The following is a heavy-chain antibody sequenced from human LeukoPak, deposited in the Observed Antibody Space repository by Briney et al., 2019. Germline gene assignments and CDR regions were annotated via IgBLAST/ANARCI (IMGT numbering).Heavy chain of an antibody. CDR2: IYPADSDT. D-gene: IGHD3-16*02. CDR3: ARHVSGSYHSPVAY. CDR1: GYSFTSYW. V-gene: IGHV5-51*01. J-gene: IGHJ4*02. Sequence: GESLKISCKGSGYSFTSYWIGWVRQMPGKGLEWMGIIYPADSDTKYSPSFEGQVTLSADKSINTAYLQWSSLKASDTAMYYCARHVSGSYHSPVAYWGQGTLATVSS.